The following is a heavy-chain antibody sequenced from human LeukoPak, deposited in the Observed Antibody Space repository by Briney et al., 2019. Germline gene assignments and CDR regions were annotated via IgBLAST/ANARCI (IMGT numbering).Heavy chain of an antibody. V-gene: IGHV3-21*01. D-gene: IGHD6-6*01. CDR3: ASPNPRIAARPYYYYYMDV. Sequence: GGSLRLSCAASGFTFSGYVMHWVRQAPGKGLEWVSSIGSSSSYIYYADSVKGRFTISRDNAKNSLYLQMNSLRAEDTAVYYCASPNPRIAARPYYYYYMDVWGKGTTVTVSS. CDR2: IGSSSSYI. CDR1: GFTFSGYV. J-gene: IGHJ6*03.